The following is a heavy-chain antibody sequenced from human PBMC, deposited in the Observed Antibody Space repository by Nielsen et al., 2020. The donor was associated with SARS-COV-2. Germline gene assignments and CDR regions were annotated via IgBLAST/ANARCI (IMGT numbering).Heavy chain of an antibody. Sequence: GESLKISCAASGFTFSSYAMSWVRQAPGKGLEWVSAISGSGGSTYYADSVKGRFTISRDNAKNSLYLQMNSLRAEDTAVYYCARASSVAVADYWGQGTLVTVSS. CDR2: ISGSGGST. D-gene: IGHD6-19*01. CDR3: ARASSVAVADY. J-gene: IGHJ4*02. CDR1: GFTFSSYA. V-gene: IGHV3-23*01.